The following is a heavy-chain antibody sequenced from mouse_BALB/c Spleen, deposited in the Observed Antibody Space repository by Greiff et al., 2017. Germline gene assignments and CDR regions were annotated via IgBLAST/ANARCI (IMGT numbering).Heavy chain of an antibody. D-gene: IGHD2-3*01. CDR2: IDPENGNT. CDR3: ARWLLRYFDY. Sequence: VQLQQSGAELVRPGALVKLSCKASGFNIKDYYMHWVKQRPEQGLEWIGWIDPENGNTIYDPKFQGKASITADTSSNTAYLQLSSLTSEDTAVYYCARWLLRYFDYWGQGTTLTVSS. J-gene: IGHJ2*01. V-gene: IGHV14-1*02. CDR1: GFNIKDYY.